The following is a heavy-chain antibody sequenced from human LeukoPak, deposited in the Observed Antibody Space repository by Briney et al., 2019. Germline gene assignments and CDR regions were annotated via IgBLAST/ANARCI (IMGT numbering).Heavy chain of an antibody. D-gene: IGHD3-9*01. CDR2: IYYSGST. Sequence: SETLSLTCTVSGGSISSSSYYWGWIRQPPGKGLEWIGSIYYSGSTYYNPSLKSRVTISVDTSKNQFSLKLSSVTAADTAVYYCARAPRFYYDILTGYYSPDAFDIWGQGTMVTVSS. V-gene: IGHV4-39*07. CDR1: GGSISSSSYY. CDR3: ARAPRFYYDILTGYYSPDAFDI. J-gene: IGHJ3*02.